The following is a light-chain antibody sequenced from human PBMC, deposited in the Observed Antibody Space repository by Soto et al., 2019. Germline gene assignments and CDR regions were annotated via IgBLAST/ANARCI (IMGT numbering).Light chain of an antibody. J-gene: IGKJ1*01. CDR2: KAS. CDR3: QHYNSYSEA. V-gene: IGKV1-5*03. Sequence: DIQMTQSPSTLSGFVGDRVTITCRASQTISSWLAWYQQKPGKAPKLLIYKASTLKSGVPSRFSGSGSGKEFTLTISSLQPDDFATYYCQHYNSYSEAFGQGTKV. CDR1: QTISSW.